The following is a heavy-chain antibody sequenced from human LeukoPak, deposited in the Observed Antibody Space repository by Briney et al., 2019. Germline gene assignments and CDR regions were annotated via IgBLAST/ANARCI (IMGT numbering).Heavy chain of an antibody. J-gene: IGHJ4*02. V-gene: IGHV3-74*01. D-gene: IGHD3-22*01. Sequence: GGSLRLSCAASGFTFSSYWMHWVRHAPGKGLVWVSRINSDGSSTSYADSVKGRFTISRDNAKNTLYLQMNSLRAEDTAVYYCAILNVYYYDSSGYSTRWGQGTLVTVSS. CDR2: INSDGSST. CDR3: AILNVYYYDSSGYSTR. CDR1: GFTFSSYW.